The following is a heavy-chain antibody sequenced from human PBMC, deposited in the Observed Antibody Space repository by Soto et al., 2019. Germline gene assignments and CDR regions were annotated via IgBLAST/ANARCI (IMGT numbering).Heavy chain of an antibody. V-gene: IGHV4-34*01. CDR2: INHSGST. CDR3: ARGNGRITMVRGVIFDP. D-gene: IGHD3-10*01. CDR1: GGSFSGYY. Sequence: SETLSLTCAVYGGSFSGYYWSWIRQPPGKGLEWIGEINHSGSTNYNPSLKSRVTISVDTSKNQFSLKLSSVTAADTAVYYCARGNGRITMVRGVIFDPWGQGTLVTVSS. J-gene: IGHJ5*02.